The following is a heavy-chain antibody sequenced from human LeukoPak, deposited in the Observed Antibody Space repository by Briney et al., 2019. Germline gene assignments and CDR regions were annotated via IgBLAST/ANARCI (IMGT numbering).Heavy chain of an antibody. V-gene: IGHV3-48*01. D-gene: IGHD3-3*01. CDR2: ISSSSSTI. J-gene: IGHJ4*02. Sequence: PGGSLRLSCAASGFTFSSYSMNWVRQAPGKGLEWVSYISSSSSTIYYADSVKGRFTISRDNAKNSLYLQMNSLRAEDTAVYYCARNYDFWSGYYVLPDYWGQGTLVTVSS. CDR1: GFTFSSYS. CDR3: ARNYDFWSGYYVLPDY.